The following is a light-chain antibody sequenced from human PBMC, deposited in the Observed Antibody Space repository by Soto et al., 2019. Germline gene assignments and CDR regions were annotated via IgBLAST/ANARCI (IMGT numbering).Light chain of an antibody. CDR3: CSYAGSSTNYV. Sequence: QSVLTQPASVSGSPGQSITISCTGTSSDVGSYNLVSWYQQHPGKAPKLMIYEGXXXPSGVSNRFSGSKSGNTASLTISGLQAEDEADYYCCSYAGSSTNYVFGTGTKVTV. J-gene: IGLJ1*01. CDR1: SSDVGSYNL. V-gene: IGLV2-23*01. CDR2: EGX.